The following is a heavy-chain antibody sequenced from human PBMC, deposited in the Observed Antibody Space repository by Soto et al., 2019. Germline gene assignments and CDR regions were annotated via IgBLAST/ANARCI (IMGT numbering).Heavy chain of an antibody. CDR1: GGSISSSSYY. CDR3: ARHSIAVNWFDP. V-gene: IGHV4-39*01. J-gene: IGHJ5*02. CDR2: IYYSGST. Sequence: QLQLQESGPGLVKPSETLSLTCTVSGGSISSSSYYWGWIRQPPGKGLEWIGSIYYSGSTYYNPSLKSRVTISVDTSKNQFSLKLSSVTAADTAVYYCARHSIAVNWFDPWGQGTLVTVSS. D-gene: IGHD6-19*01.